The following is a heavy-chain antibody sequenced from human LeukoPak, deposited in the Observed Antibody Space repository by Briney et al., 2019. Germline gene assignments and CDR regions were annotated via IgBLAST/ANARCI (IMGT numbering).Heavy chain of an antibody. D-gene: IGHD5-12*01. Sequence: GGSLRLSCAASGFAFISYGMHWVRQAPGKGLEWVAFIRYDGSNKYYADSVKGRFTISRDNSKNTLYLQMKSLRAEDTAVYYCAKGGGYEAQYYYYYLDVWGKGTTVTISS. CDR1: GFAFISYG. J-gene: IGHJ6*03. CDR2: IRYDGSNK. CDR3: AKGGGYEAQYYYYYLDV. V-gene: IGHV3-30*02.